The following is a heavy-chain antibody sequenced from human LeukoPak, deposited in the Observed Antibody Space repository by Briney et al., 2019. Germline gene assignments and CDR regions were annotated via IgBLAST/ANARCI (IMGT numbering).Heavy chain of an antibody. CDR1: GYTFTGYY. V-gene: IGHV1-8*02. CDR3: ARDQAPYSSSSPLDY. D-gene: IGHD6-6*01. J-gene: IGHJ4*02. CDR2: MNPNSGNT. Sequence: ASVKVSCKASGYTFTGYYMHWVRQAPGQGLEWMGWMNPNSGNTGYAQRFQGRVTMTRNTSISTAYMELSSLRSEDTAVYYCARDQAPYSSSSPLDYWGQGTLVTVSS.